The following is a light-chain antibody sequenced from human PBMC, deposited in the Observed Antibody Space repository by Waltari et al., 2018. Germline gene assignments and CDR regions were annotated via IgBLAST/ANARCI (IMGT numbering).Light chain of an antibody. V-gene: IGLV2-23*02. CDR1: TSDVGSYYL. Sequence: QSALTQPASVSGPPGQSLTISCRGTTSDVGSYYLVSWYQQHPGEAPKLLICEVFKRPPDTSSRFSGAKSGSTASLTISGLQPEDEADYYCCSYAGRGTYVFGSGTKVTVL. CDR2: EVF. CDR3: CSYAGRGTYV. J-gene: IGLJ1*01.